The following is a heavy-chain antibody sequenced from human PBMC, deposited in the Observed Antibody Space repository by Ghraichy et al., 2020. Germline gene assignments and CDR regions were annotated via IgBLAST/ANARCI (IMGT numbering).Heavy chain of an antibody. CDR1: GFTFSSFT. CDR2: ISHTGSTI. V-gene: IGHV3-48*02. J-gene: IGHJ4*02. Sequence: GGSLRLSCAVSGFTFSSFTMNWVRQAPGKGPEWISFISHTGSTIWYADSVRGRLTISRDNAKNSLYLQMNSLTDEDTAIYYCVRDLDWAFDYWGQGTLVTVSS. D-gene: IGHD3-9*01. CDR3: VRDLDWAFDY.